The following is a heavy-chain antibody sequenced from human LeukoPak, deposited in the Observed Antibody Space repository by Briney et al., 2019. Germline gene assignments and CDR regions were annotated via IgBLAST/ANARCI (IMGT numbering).Heavy chain of an antibody. CDR1: GYTFTGYY. D-gene: IGHD3-10*01. CDR2: INPHSGAT. V-gene: IGHV1-2*02. CDR3: SRDLLMYYSGSGEST. J-gene: IGHJ5*02. Sequence: VASVKVSCKASGYTFTGYYIHWVRQAPGQGPEWMGWINPHSGATNYAQKFQGRVTMTRDTSISMAFMELSSLRSDDTAMYYCSRDLLMYYSGSGESTWGQGTQVTVSS.